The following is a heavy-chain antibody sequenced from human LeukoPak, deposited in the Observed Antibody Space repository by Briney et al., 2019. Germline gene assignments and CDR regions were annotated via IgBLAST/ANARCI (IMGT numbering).Heavy chain of an antibody. D-gene: IGHD4-11*01. CDR2: IYPGDSDT. J-gene: IGHJ4*02. Sequence: GESLQISCKGSGYSFTSYWIGWVRQMPGKGLEWMGIIYPGDSDTRYSLSFQGQVTISADKSISTAYLQWSSLKASDTAMYYCARQHDYSNYAFDYWGQGTLVTVSS. V-gene: IGHV5-51*01. CDR3: ARQHDYSNYAFDY. CDR1: GYSFTSYW.